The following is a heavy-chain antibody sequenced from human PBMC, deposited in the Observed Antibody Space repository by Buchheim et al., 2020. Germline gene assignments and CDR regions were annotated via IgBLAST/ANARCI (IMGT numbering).Heavy chain of an antibody. J-gene: IGHJ6*02. CDR3: AKSLGAGSYRARGSVAGLDV. Sequence: QEQLVESGGGVVQPGTSLILSCRASGFTFSNYGFHWVRQAPGKGLEWVAIIWHDGGNKFYGASVKGRFTISRDDSRNTVYLQMNSLTGEDTAVYHCAKSLGAGSYRARGSVAGLDVWGQGTT. CDR1: GFTFSNYG. CDR2: IWHDGGNK. D-gene: IGHD3-10*01. V-gene: IGHV3-33*03.